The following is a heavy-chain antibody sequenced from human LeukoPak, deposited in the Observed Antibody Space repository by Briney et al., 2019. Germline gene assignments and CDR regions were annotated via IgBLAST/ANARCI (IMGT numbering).Heavy chain of an antibody. CDR1: GYSFTSYW. CDR2: IYPGDSDT. V-gene: IGHV5-51*01. CDR3: ARRRKVDCSDGTCYSGEFDY. J-gene: IGHJ4*02. Sequence: GESLKISCKGSGYSFTSYWIGWVRQMPGKGLEWMGIIYPGDSDTRYSPSFQGQVTMSADKSISTAYLQWSSLRASDTAMYYCARRRKVDCSDGTCYSGEFDYWGQGTLVTVSS. D-gene: IGHD2-15*01.